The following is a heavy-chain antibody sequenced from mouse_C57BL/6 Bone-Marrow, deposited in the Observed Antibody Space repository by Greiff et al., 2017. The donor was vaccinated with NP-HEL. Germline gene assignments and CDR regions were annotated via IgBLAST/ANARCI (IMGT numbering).Heavy chain of an antibody. CDR2: IYPGDGDT. D-gene: IGHD2-13*01. CDR1: FYPFLLSF. CDR3: AREGGLWFAY. Sequence: VQLQQSGPELVKPGASVKLSFTASFYPFLLSFLPFFPHIPFPCLYWIGRIYPGDGDTNYNGKFKGKATLTADKSSSTAYMQLSSLTSEDSAVYFCAREGGLWFAYWGQGTLVTVSA. J-gene: IGHJ3*01. V-gene: IGHV1-82*01.